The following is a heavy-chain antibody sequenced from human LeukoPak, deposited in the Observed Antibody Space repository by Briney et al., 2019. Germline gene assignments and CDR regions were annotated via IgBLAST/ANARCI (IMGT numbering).Heavy chain of an antibody. CDR3: ARDIELAGTLLWDY. D-gene: IGHD6-19*01. Sequence: SETLSLTCTVSGGSISSYYWSWIRQPAGKGLEWIGRIYTSGSTNYNPSLKSRVTMSVDTSKNQFSLKLSSVTAADTAVYYCARDIELAGTLLWDYWGQGTLVTVSS. J-gene: IGHJ4*02. V-gene: IGHV4-4*07. CDR1: GGSISSYY. CDR2: IYTSGST.